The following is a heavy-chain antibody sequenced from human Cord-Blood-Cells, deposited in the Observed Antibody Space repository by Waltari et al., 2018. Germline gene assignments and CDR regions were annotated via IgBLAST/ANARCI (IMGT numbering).Heavy chain of an antibody. CDR3: ARGPYSGSYYAFDI. D-gene: IGHD1-26*01. CDR1: GGTFSSYA. V-gene: IGHV1-69*12. Sequence: QVQLVQSGAEVKKPGSSVNVSCKSSGGTFSSYAISWVHQAPGQGLEWMGGIIPIFGTANYAQKFQGRVTITADESTSTAYMELSSLRSEDTAVYYCARGPYSGSYYAFDIWGQGTMVTVSS. CDR2: IIPIFGTA. J-gene: IGHJ3*02.